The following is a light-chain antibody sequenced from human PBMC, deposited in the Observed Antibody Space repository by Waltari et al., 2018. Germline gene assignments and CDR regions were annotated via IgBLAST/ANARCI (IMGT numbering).Light chain of an antibody. CDR3: QTGGHGTWV. J-gene: IGLJ3*02. CDR1: IGHSTNI. CDR2: INSDGSH. Sequence: QLVLTQSPSASASLGASVKLTCTLSIGHSTNIIAWLQQQPEKGPRYLMNINSDGSHNKGVGIPDRFSGSSSGAERYLTISSLQSEDEADYYCQTGGHGTWVFGGGTRLTVL. V-gene: IGLV4-69*01.